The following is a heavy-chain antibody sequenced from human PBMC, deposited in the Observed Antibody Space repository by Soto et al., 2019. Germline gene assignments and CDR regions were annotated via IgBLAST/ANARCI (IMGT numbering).Heavy chain of an antibody. Sequence: PRASLKISCEGCGYRFCSYWMSRVRQKPGKGLEWMGRIDPSDSYTNYSPSFQGHVTISADKSISTAYLQWSSMKASDTAMYYCARLEKYSSSSYYYYGMDVWGQGTTVTVSS. CDR3: ARLEKYSSSSYYYYGMDV. D-gene: IGHD6-6*01. CDR1: GYRFCSYW. J-gene: IGHJ6*02. CDR2: IDPSDSYT. V-gene: IGHV5-10-1*01.